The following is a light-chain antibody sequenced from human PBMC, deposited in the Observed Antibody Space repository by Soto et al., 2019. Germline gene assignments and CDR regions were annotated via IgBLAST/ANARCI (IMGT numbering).Light chain of an antibody. CDR1: SGHSSYA. CDR2: LNSDGSH. J-gene: IGLJ7*01. CDR3: QTWGTGPAV. V-gene: IGLV4-69*01. Sequence: QLVLTQSPSASASLGAPVKLTCTLSSGHSSYAIAWHQQQPEKGPRHLMKLNSDGSHSKGDGIPDRFSGSSSGAERYLTISSLQSEDEADYYCQTWGTGPAVFGGGTQLTVL.